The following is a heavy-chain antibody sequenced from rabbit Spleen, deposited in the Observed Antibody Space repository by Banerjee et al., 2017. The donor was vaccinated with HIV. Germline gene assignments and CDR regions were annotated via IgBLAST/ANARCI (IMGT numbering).Heavy chain of an antibody. V-gene: IGHV1S7*01. J-gene: IGHJ4*01. CDR3: VREVAGEFGL. CDR1: GFDFSRYY. CDR2: IDPIFGIA. Sequence: QLVESGGGLVQPGGSLKLSCKASGFDFSRYYVSWVRQAPGKGLEWIGDIDPIFGIAVYASWVNGRFTISSHNAQNTLYLQLNSLTAADTATYFCVREVAGEFGLWGPGTLVTVS. D-gene: IGHD4-1*01.